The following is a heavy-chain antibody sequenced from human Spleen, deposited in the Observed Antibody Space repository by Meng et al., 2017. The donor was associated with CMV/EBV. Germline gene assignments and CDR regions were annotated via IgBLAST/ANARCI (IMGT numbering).Heavy chain of an antibody. Sequence: SNGWMSGVGQAQGKGLERVGRIKRKTDDGTTDYDAPVKNRCTITRDDSKNTLYLQMNSLKTEETAVYYCTTDLTYDFWSGYCPLGYWGQGTLVTVSS. D-gene: IGHD3-3*01. CDR2: IKRKTDDGTT. J-gene: IGHJ4*02. CDR1: SNGW. V-gene: IGHV3-15*01. CDR3: TTDLTYDFWSGYCPLGY.